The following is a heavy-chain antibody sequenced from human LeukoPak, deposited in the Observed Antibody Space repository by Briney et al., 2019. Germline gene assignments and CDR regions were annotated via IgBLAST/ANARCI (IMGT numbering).Heavy chain of an antibody. V-gene: IGHV4-39*07. CDR1: GGSISRGSYF. Sequence: SETLSLTCTVSGGSISRGSYFWGWIRQPPGRGLEWIGSIYYSGSTYYNPSLKSRVTISVDTSKTQFFLKLSSVTAADTAVYYCARDQRHYGSGSYLSAFDIWGQGTMVTVSS. D-gene: IGHD3-10*01. CDR2: IYYSGST. J-gene: IGHJ3*02. CDR3: ARDQRHYGSGSYLSAFDI.